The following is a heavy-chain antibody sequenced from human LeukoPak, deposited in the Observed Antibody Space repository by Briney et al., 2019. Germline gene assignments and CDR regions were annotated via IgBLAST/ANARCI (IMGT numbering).Heavy chain of an antibody. CDR1: GETFTSFP. CDR3: AREGPEDVVVLPSPLDF. Sequence: SVKVSCKTSGETFTSFPINWVRQAPGQGLEWMGRLVPIVDKADYAQNFRGRLTITADKSTATAYMELTNLRPDDTAVFFCAREGPEDVVVLPSPLDFWGQGTLVTVSS. D-gene: IGHD2-15*01. CDR2: LVPIVDKA. J-gene: IGHJ4*02. V-gene: IGHV1-69*04.